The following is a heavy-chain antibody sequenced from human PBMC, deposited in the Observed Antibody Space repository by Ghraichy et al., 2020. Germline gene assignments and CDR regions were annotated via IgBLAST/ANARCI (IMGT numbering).Heavy chain of an antibody. CDR3: AGAPASPASLEWLSPFDY. V-gene: IGHV4-39*01. J-gene: IGHJ4*02. CDR1: GASISSSNYY. CDR2: IYSSGST. Sequence: SETLSLTCTVSGASISSSNYYWGWTRQPPGKGLEWIGKIYSSGSTYYSSALKSRVTISADTSKNQVSLTLNSVTAADTAVYYCAGAPASPASLEWLSPFDYWGLGILVTVSS. D-gene: IGHD3-3*01.